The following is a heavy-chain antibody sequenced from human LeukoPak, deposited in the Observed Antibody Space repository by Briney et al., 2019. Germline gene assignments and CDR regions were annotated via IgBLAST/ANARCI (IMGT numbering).Heavy chain of an antibody. J-gene: IGHJ3*02. Sequence: SGTLSLTCAVSGGSISSSNWWSWVRQPPGKGLEWIGEIYHSGSTNYNPSLKSRVTISVDKSKNQFSLELSSVTAGDTAVYYCAREVFSTTRYAFDIWGQGTMVTVSS. CDR1: GGSISSSNW. CDR2: IYHSGST. D-gene: IGHD2-2*01. V-gene: IGHV4-4*02. CDR3: AREVFSTTRYAFDI.